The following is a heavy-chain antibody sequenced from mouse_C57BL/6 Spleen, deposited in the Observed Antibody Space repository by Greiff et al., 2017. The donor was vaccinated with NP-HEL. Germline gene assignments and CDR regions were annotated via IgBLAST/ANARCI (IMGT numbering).Heavy chain of an antibody. J-gene: IGHJ3*01. CDR3: TYGNYSWFAY. V-gene: IGHV1-15*01. CDR1: SYTFTDYE. CDR2: IDPETGGT. Sequence: QVQLQQSGAELVRPGASVTLSCKASSYTFTDYEMHWVKQTPVHGLEWIGAIDPETGGTAYNQKFKGKAILTADKSSSTAYMELRSLTSEDSAVYYCTYGNYSWFAYWGQGTLVTVSA. D-gene: IGHD2-1*01.